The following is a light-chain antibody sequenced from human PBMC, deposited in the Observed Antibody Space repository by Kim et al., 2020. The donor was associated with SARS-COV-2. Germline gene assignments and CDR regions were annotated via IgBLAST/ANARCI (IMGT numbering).Light chain of an antibody. Sequence: DIQMTQSPSSLSASVGDRVTITCRAGQSISSSLNWYQQKPGKAPKLLIYTASSLQSGVPSRFSGSGSGTDFTLTISSLQPEDFATYYCQQSYSTSITFGQGTRLEIK. CDR2: TAS. CDR1: QSISSS. CDR3: QQSYSTSIT. V-gene: IGKV1-39*01. J-gene: IGKJ5*01.